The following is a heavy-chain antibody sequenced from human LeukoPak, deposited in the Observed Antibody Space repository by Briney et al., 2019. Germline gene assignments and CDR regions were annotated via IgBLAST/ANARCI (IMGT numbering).Heavy chain of an antibody. V-gene: IGHV4-61*02. CDR3: ARDRGIFDY. D-gene: IGHD3-16*01. CDR2: IYTSGST. J-gene: IGHJ4*02. CDR1: GGSISSGSYY. Sequence: SETLSLTCTVSGGSISSGSYYWSWIRQPAGKGLEWIGRIYTSGSTNYNPSLKSRVTISVDTSKNQFSLKLSSVTAADTAVYYCARDRGIFDYWGQGTPVTVSS.